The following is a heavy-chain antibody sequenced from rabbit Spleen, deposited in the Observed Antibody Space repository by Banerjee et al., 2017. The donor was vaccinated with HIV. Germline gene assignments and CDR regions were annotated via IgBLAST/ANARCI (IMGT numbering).Heavy chain of an antibody. CDR1: GFDFSRGYD. J-gene: IGHJ4*01. D-gene: IGHD2-1*01. CDR3: VRDLGYDDYSEKGYFNL. Sequence: QLKESGGGLVQPGGSLKLSCKASGFDFSRGYDMCWVRQTPGRGLEWIGYIEPIFGRTYYASWVNGRFTISSHNAQNTLYLQLNSLTAADTATYFCVRDLGYDDYSEKGYFNLWGPGTLVTVS. V-gene: IGHV1S7*01. CDR2: IEPIFGRT.